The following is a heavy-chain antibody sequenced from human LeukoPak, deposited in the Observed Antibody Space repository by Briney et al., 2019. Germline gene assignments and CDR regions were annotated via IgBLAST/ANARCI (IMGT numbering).Heavy chain of an antibody. CDR1: GGSISSNDW. CDR3: ARWGSATWYYYGMDV. CDR2: IHHSGST. V-gene: IGHV4-4*02. J-gene: IGHJ6*02. D-gene: IGHD3-16*01. Sequence: SETLSLTCALSGGSISSNDWWSWVRQPPGKGLEWIGEIHHSGSTNYNPSLKSRVIISVDKSKNQFSLKLSSVTAADTAVYYCARWGSATWYYYGMDVWGQGTTVTVSS.